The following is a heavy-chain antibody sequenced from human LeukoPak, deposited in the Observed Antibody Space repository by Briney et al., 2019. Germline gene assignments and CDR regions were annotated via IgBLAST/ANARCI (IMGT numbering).Heavy chain of an antibody. V-gene: IGHV4-39*01. CDR3: ARQPDIVVVVAAFSFDY. CDR1: GGSISSSSYY. D-gene: IGHD2-15*01. J-gene: IGHJ4*02. Sequence: PSETLSLTCTVSGGSISSSSYYWGWIRQPPGKGLEWIGSIYYSGSTYYNPSLKIRVTISVDTSKNQFSLKRRSVTAADTAVYYYARQPDIVVVVAAFSFDYWGQGTLVTVYS. CDR2: IYYSGST.